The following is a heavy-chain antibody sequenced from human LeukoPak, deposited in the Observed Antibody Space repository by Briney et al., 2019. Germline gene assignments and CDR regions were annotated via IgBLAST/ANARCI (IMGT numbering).Heavy chain of an antibody. Sequence: GGSLRLSCAASGFTFSNYDMTWVRQAPGKGLEWVSSISGSGSRTYYTDSVKGRFTISRDNSKNTLYLQMNSLGAEDTAVYYCAKGGGSWYFDYWGQGNLVTVPS. V-gene: IGHV3-23*01. CDR2: ISGSGSRT. CDR1: GFTFSNYD. J-gene: IGHJ4*02. CDR3: AKGGGSWYFDY. D-gene: IGHD3-10*01.